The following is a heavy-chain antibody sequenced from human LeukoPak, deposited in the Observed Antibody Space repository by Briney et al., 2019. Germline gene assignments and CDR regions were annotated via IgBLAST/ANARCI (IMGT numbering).Heavy chain of an antibody. V-gene: IGHV4-34*01. CDR1: GGSFSGYY. CDR2: INHSGST. D-gene: IGHD3-10*01. Sequence: SETLSLTCAVYGGSFSGYYWSWIRQPPGKGLEWIGEINHSGSTNYNPSLKSRVTISVDTSKNQFSLKLSSVTAADTAVYYCARLSQRITMVRGVSLDYWGQGTLVTVSS. CDR3: ARLSQRITMVRGVSLDY. J-gene: IGHJ4*02.